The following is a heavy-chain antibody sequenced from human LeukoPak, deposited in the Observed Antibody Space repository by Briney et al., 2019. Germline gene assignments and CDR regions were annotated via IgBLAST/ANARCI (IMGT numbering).Heavy chain of an antibody. CDR2: ISSGSSYI. CDR3: AKGSYYYGSGVSYYFDY. Sequence: PGGSLRLSCAASGFTFSSYSMNWVRQAPGKGLEWVSSISSGSSYIYYADSVKGRFTISRDNAKNSLYLQMNSLRAEDTAVYYCAKGSYYYGSGVSYYFDYWGQGTLVTVSS. J-gene: IGHJ4*02. D-gene: IGHD3-10*01. CDR1: GFTFSSYS. V-gene: IGHV3-21*01.